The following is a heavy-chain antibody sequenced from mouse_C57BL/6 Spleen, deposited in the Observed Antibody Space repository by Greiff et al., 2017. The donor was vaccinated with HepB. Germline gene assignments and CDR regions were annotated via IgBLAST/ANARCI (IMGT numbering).Heavy chain of an antibody. V-gene: IGHV1-82*01. CDR2: IYPGDGDT. CDR1: GYAFSSSW. Sequence: VQLQESGPELVKPGASVKISCKASGYAFSSSWMNWVKQRPGKGLEWIGRIYPGDGDTNYNGKFKGKATLTADKSSSTAYMQLSSLTSEDSAVYFCARRLTGTWYFDVWGTGTTVTVSS. J-gene: IGHJ1*03. D-gene: IGHD4-1*01. CDR3: ARRLTGTWYFDV.